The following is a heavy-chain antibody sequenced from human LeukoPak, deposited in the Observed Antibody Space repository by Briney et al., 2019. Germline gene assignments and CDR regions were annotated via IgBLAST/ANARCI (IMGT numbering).Heavy chain of an antibody. Sequence: GSLRLSCAASGFTFNNYAMNWVRQAPGKGPEWIGYAYYSGHTNYNSSLKRRVTMSLDTSKSQFSLRLSSVTAADTTVYFCARHPFATPFDYWGPGTLVTVSS. CDR2: AYYSGHT. CDR1: GFTFNNYA. CDR3: ARHPFATPFDY. V-gene: IGHV4-59*08. J-gene: IGHJ4*02. D-gene: IGHD2-15*01.